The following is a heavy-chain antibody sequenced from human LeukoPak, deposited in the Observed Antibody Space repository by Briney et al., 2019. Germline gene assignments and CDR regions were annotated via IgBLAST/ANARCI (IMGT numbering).Heavy chain of an antibody. V-gene: IGHV4-4*08. CDR1: GGSISRYY. CDR3: ARALYSNYGYYYYYMDV. D-gene: IGHD4-11*01. CDR2: IYSSGTI. J-gene: IGHJ6*03. Sequence: SETLSLTCTVSGGSISRYYWSWIRQPPGKGLEWMGYIYSSGTINYNPSLTSRVTISVDTSKNQFSLKLRSVTAADTAVYYCARALYSNYGYYYYYMDVWGKGTTVTVSS.